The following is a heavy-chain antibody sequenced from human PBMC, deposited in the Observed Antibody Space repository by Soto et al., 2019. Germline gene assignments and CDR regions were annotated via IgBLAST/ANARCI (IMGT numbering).Heavy chain of an antibody. D-gene: IGHD2-8*01. J-gene: IGHJ4*02. CDR2: VTGSGTRT. CDR1: GFTFSSFG. CDR3: AKVTRDIVIIAGPRFGFDH. V-gene: IGHV3-23*01. Sequence: PGESLKISCAASGFTFSSFGMTWVRQAPGKGLEWVSSVTGSGTRTYYPDSVKGRFTISRDNSKNTLYLQMKSLRAEDTAVFYCAKVTRDIVIIAGPRFGFDHWGQGTQVTVSS.